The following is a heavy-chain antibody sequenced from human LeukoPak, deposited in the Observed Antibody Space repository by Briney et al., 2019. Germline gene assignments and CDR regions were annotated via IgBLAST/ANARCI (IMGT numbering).Heavy chain of an antibody. J-gene: IGHJ4*02. CDR1: GFTFSSYA. CDR3: AREGYGCSSTSCYYGTNFDY. D-gene: IGHD2-2*01. Sequence: PGGSLRLSCAASGFTFSSYAMSWVRQAPGKGLEWVSAISGSGGSTYYADSVKGRFTISRDNSKNTLYLQMNSLRAEDTAVYYCAREGYGCSSTSCYYGTNFDYWGQGTLVTVSS. V-gene: IGHV3-23*01. CDR2: ISGSGGST.